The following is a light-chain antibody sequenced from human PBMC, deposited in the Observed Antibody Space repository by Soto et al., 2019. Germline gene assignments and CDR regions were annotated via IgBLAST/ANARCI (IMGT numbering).Light chain of an antibody. CDR1: SSDVGGYNR. CDR2: DVS. Sequence: QSALTQPPSVSGSPGQSVTISRTGTSSDVGGYNRVSWYQQPPGKAPKLLIYDVSNRPSGGSTRFSGSKSGNTASLTISGLRAEDEADYYCTSYATGSAYVFGPGTKVTVL. J-gene: IGLJ1*01. V-gene: IGLV2-18*02. CDR3: TSYATGSAYV.